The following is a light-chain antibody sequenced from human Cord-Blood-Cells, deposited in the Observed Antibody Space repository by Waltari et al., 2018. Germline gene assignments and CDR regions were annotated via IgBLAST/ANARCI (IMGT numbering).Light chain of an antibody. J-gene: IGKJ4*01. Sequence: EIVLTQSPGTLYLSSGERVTLSCRASQSVSRRYLAWYQQKPGQAPRLLIYGASSRATGIPDRFSGSVSGTDFTLTISRLEPEDFAVYYCQQYGSSPLTFGGGTKVEIK. CDR2: GAS. CDR3: QQYGSSPLT. V-gene: IGKV3-20*01. CDR1: QSVSRRY.